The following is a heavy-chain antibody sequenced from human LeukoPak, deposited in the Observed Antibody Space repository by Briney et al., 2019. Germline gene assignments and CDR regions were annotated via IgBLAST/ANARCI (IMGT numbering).Heavy chain of an antibody. Sequence: RGSLRLSCAASGFTFSSYSMNWVRQAPGKGLEWVSSISSSSSYIYYADSVKGRFTISRDNAKNSLYLQMNSLRAEDTAVYYCARDRSYYGSGSYPLNGMDVWGKGTTVTVSS. CDR1: GFTFSSYS. J-gene: IGHJ6*04. CDR3: ARDRSYYGSGSYPLNGMDV. D-gene: IGHD3-10*01. CDR2: ISSSSSYI. V-gene: IGHV3-21*01.